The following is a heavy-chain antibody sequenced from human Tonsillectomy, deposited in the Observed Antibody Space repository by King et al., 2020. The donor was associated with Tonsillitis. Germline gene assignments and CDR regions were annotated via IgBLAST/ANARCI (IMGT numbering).Heavy chain of an antibody. J-gene: IGHJ6*02. D-gene: IGHD3-3*01. CDR2: ISAYNGNT. Sequence: VQLVESGAEVKKPGASVKVSCKASGYTFTSYGISWVRQAPGQGLEWMGWISAYNGNTNYAQKLQGRVTMTTDTSTSTAYMELRSLRSDDTAVYYCARGWYDFWSGYFRDYYYYGMDVWGQGTTVTVSS. CDR1: GYTFTSYG. V-gene: IGHV1-18*04. CDR3: ARGWYDFWSGYFRDYYYYGMDV.